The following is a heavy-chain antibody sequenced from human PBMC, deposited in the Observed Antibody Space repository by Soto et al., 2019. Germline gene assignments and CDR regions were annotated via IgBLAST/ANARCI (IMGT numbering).Heavy chain of an antibody. J-gene: IGHJ5*02. D-gene: IGHD2-21*01. CDR3: AAVEVPHSMIAGFDP. Sequence: SVKVSCKASGFTFTSSAVQWVRQARGQRLEWIGWIVVGSGNTNYAQKFQERVTITRDMSTSTAYMELSSLRSEDTAVYYCAAVEVPHSMIAGFDPWGQGTLVTVSS. CDR1: GFTFTSSA. CDR2: IVVGSGNT. V-gene: IGHV1-58*01.